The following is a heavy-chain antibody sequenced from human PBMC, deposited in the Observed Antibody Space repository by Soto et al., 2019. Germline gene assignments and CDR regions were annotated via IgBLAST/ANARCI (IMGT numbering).Heavy chain of an antibody. CDR2: VWDDGSNE. CDR1: GFTFSNYG. V-gene: IGHV3-33*01. D-gene: IGHD6-6*01. J-gene: IGHJ4*02. Sequence: QVQLEESGGGVVQPGRSLRLSYAASGFTFSNYGMHWVRQAPGKGLEWVAVVWDDGSNEYYADSVKGRFTISRDNVKNTLYLQMNSLRAEDTAVYYCARHRSSPSGGSLDYWGQGTLVTVSS. CDR3: ARHRSSPSGGSLDY.